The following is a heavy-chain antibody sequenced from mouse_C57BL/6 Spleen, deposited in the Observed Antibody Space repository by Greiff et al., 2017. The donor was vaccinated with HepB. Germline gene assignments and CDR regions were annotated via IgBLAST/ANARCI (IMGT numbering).Heavy chain of an antibody. J-gene: IGHJ2*01. CDR2: INPNNGGT. CDR3: AREDITTVALDY. Sequence: VQLQQSGPELVKPGASVKISCKASGYTFTDYYMNWVKQSHGKSLEWIGDINPNNGGTSYNQKFKGKATLTVDKSSSTAYMELRSLTSEDSAVYYCAREDITTVALDYWGQGTTLTVSS. V-gene: IGHV1-26*01. CDR1: GYTFTDYY. D-gene: IGHD1-1*01.